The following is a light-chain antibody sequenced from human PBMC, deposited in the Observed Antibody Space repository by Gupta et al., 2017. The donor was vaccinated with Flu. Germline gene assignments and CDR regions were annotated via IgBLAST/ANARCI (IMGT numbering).Light chain of an antibody. CDR3: QVWDGHSLQWV. V-gene: IGLV3-21*02. CDR1: NIGSKS. CDR2: DDT. Sequence: SYVLTQPPSVSVAPRQTARITCGGNNIGSKSVQWYQQKPGQAPVLVVYDDTSGIPERFSGSNSGNTATLTISRVEAGDEADYYCQVWDGHSLQWVFGGGTKLTVL. J-gene: IGLJ3*02.